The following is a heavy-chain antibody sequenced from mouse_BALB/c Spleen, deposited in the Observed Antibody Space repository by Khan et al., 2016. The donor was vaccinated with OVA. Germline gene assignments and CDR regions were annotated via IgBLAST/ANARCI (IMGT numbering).Heavy chain of an antibody. CDR1: GFSLTSYG. J-gene: IGHJ4*01. V-gene: IGHV2-9*02. Sequence: VQLQESGPGLVAPSQSLSITCTVSGFSLTSYGVHWVRQPPGKGLEWLGVIWAGGSTNYNSALMSRLSISKDNSKSQVFLKMNSLQTDDTAMYYCDRGEWVRRYYYAMDYWGQGTSVTVSS. D-gene: IGHD2-14*01. CDR2: IWAGGST. CDR3: DRGEWVRRYYYAMDY.